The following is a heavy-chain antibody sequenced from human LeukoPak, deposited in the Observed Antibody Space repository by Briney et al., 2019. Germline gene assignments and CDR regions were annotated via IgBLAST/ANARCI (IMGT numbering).Heavy chain of an antibody. J-gene: IGHJ6*03. Sequence: SVKVSCKASGGTFSSYAISWVRQAPGQGLEWMGGIIPIFGTANYAQKFQGRVTITADESTSTAYMELSSLRSEDTAVYYCARVVAARPRSCYYYYMDVWGKGTTVTVSS. D-gene: IGHD6-6*01. CDR1: GGTFSSYA. V-gene: IGHV1-69*13. CDR3: ARVVAARPRSCYYYYMDV. CDR2: IIPIFGTA.